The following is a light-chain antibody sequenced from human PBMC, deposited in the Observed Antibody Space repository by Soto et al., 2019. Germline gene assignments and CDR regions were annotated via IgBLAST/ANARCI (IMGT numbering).Light chain of an antibody. V-gene: IGKV3-11*01. Sequence: EIVLTQSPSTLSLSPGERATLSCRASQSVSNYLAWYQQKPGQAPRLLNYHASKRATGTPARFTGSGSGTDFTLIISSLESEDCGVYYGQRRSNWPPWTFGQGTKVEIK. J-gene: IGKJ1*01. CDR3: QRRSNWPPWT. CDR2: HAS. CDR1: QSVSNY.